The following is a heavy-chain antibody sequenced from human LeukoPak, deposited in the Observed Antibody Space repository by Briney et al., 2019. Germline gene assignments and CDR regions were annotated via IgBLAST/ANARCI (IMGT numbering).Heavy chain of an antibody. CDR3: AKWDGGGDCLNCFDY. CDR2: IRYDGSNK. V-gene: IGHV3-30*02. Sequence: GGSLRLSCAMSGFTFSSYGMHWVRQAPGKGLEWVAFIRYDGSNKYYADSVKGRFTISRDNSKNTLYLQMNSLRAEDTAVYYCAKWDGGGDCLNCFDYWGQGTLVTVSS. J-gene: IGHJ4*02. CDR1: GFTFSSYG. D-gene: IGHD2-21*01.